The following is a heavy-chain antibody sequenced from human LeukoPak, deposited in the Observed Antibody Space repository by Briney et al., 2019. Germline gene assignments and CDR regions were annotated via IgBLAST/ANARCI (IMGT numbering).Heavy chain of an antibody. CDR2: ISASGSNI. CDR3: VRVKGTYFDF. J-gene: IGHJ4*02. V-gene: IGHV3-48*01. CDR1: GFPFSSYS. D-gene: IGHD1-1*01. Sequence: TGGSLRLSCAASGFPFSSYSMNWVRQAPGKGLEWVSYISASGSNIYYLDSGKGRFTVSRDNAINSLFLQMERPRAEDTAVYYCVRVKGTYFDFWGQGTLVTVSS.